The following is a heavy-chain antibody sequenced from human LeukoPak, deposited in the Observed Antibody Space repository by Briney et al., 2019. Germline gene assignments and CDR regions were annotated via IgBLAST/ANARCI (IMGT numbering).Heavy chain of an antibody. V-gene: IGHV3-23*01. CDR1: GFTFSSSA. J-gene: IGHJ4*02. Sequence: GGSLRLSCAASGFTFSSSAMSWVRQVPGKGLEWVSGISASGGSTYYADSVRGRFTISRDNSKNTLYVQMNSLRAEDTAVYYCAKDDTRGGITIFGVVISVPDYWGQGTLVTVSS. CDR2: ISASGGST. CDR3: AKDDTRGGITIFGVVISVPDY. D-gene: IGHD3-3*01.